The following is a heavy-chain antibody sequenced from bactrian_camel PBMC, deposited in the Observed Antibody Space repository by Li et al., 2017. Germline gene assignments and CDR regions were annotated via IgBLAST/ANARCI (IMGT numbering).Heavy chain of an antibody. CDR3: AAGPSYNERCSSDWARYPD. CDR1: GDFNVGYYC. J-gene: IGHJ4*01. CDR2: IWTRGGTT. V-gene: IGHV3S63*01. Sequence: HVQLVESGGGSVQAGGSLRLSCAVSGDFNVGYYCMGWFRQAPGKEREGVAIIWTRGGTTYYADSVKGRFTLSQGNGRTTINLEMNDLKPEDTGLYYCAAGPSYNERCSSDWARYPDWGQGTQVTVS. D-gene: IGHD1*01.